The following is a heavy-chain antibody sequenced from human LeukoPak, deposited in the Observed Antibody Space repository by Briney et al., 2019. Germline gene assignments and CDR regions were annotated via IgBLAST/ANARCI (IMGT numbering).Heavy chain of an antibody. CDR2: ISGSGGST. CDR1: GFTFSSYA. D-gene: IGHD3-10*01. J-gene: IGHJ6*02. Sequence: GRSLRLSCAASGFTFSSYAMHWVRQAPGKGLEWVSAISGSGGSTYYADSVKGRFTISRDNSKNTLYLQMNSLRAEDTAVYYCAKDSGSGSYFIYGMDVWGQGTTVTVSS. V-gene: IGHV3-23*01. CDR3: AKDSGSGSYFIYGMDV.